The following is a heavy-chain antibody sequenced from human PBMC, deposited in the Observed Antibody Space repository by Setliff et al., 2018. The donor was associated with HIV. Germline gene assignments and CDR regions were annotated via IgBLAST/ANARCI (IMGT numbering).Heavy chain of an antibody. J-gene: IGHJ3*01. CDR3: ARGSGSGYDPRGAFNF. V-gene: IGHV3-11*01. D-gene: IGHD5-12*01. Sequence: LRLSCAASGFTFSDYFMNWIRQAPGKGLEWISYISRSGDSIHYADSVKGRFTISRDNAKNSLYLQMNSLRAEDTAVYYCARGSGSGYDPRGAFNFWGPGTLVTVSS. CDR1: GFTFSDYF. CDR2: ISRSGDSI.